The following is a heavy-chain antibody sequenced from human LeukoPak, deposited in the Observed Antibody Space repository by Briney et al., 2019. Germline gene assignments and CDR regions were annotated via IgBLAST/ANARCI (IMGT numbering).Heavy chain of an antibody. Sequence: SETLSLTCTVSGDSLSRGGYYWSWIRQHPGKGLEWIGYIYYSGSTYYNPSLKSRDTISVDMSKNQFSLKLSSVTAADTAVYYCASPSGTYVDTAMADAFDIWGQGTMVTVSS. CDR3: ASPSGTYVDTAMADAFDI. CDR2: IYYSGST. V-gene: IGHV4-31*03. D-gene: IGHD5-18*01. J-gene: IGHJ3*02. CDR1: GDSLSRGGYY.